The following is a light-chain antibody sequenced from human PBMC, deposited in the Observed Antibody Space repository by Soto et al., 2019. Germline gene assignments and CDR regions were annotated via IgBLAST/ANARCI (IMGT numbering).Light chain of an antibody. CDR1: SGHSSYA. J-gene: IGLJ2*01. V-gene: IGLV4-69*01. CDR2: LSSDGSH. Sequence: QPVLTHSPSASASLGASVKLTCTLSSGHSSYAIAWHQQQPEKGPRYLMKLSSDGSHSKGDGIPDRFSGSSSGAERYLTISRLQSEDEADYYCQTWDTGARVVFGGGTQLTVL. CDR3: QTWDTGARVV.